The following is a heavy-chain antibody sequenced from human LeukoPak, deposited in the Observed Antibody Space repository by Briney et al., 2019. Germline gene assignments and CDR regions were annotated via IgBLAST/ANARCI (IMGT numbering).Heavy chain of an antibody. V-gene: IGHV3-23*01. J-gene: IGHJ4*02. D-gene: IGHD2-21*02. Sequence: GGSLRLSCTVSGFTFSNYAMGWVRQAPGKGLDWVSVISGSTTTTFYADSVKGRFTISRDNSKSTLYLQMNSLRTEDTAVYYCAKTLLTVINLDSWGQGTLVTVSS. CDR1: GFTFSNYA. CDR3: AKTLLTVINLDS. CDR2: ISGSTTTT.